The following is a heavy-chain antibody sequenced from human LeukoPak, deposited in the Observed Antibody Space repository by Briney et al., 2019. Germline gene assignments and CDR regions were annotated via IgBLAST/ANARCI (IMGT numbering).Heavy chain of an antibody. V-gene: IGHV4-39*07. CDR1: GGSISSSSYF. CDR3: ASRRGIGVVIDY. Sequence: SETLSLTCTVSGGSISSSSYFWGWIRQPPGKGLEWIGTIYYSGSTYYNPSLKSRVTISVDTSKNQFSLKLSSVAAADTAVYYCASRRGIGVVIDYWGQGTLVTVSS. J-gene: IGHJ4*02. CDR2: IYYSGST. D-gene: IGHD2-15*01.